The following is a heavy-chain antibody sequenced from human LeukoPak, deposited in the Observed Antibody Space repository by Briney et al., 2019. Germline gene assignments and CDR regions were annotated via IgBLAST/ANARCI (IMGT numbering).Heavy chain of an antibody. Sequence: SETLSLTCTVSGGSISSHYWSWIRQPPGKGLEWIGYIYYSGSTNYNPSLKSRVTISVDTSKNQFSLKLSSVTAADTAVYYCARSPLYSSSWYWFDPWGQGTLVTVSS. V-gene: IGHV4-59*11. CDR2: IYYSGST. CDR3: ARSPLYSSSWYWFDP. J-gene: IGHJ5*02. CDR1: GGSISSHY. D-gene: IGHD6-13*01.